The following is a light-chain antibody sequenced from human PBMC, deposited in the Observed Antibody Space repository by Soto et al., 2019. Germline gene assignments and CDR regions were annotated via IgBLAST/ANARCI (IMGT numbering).Light chain of an antibody. CDR3: QQYNSYSST. J-gene: IGKJ1*01. Sequence: DIQMTHSPSTLSASVGDRVTITCRASHSMSSWLAWYQQKPGKANKLMIYDASSLESGVPSRFSGSGSGTEFTLTISSLQPDDFATYYCQQYNSYSSTFGQGTKVDIK. V-gene: IGKV1-5*01. CDR1: HSMSSW. CDR2: DAS.